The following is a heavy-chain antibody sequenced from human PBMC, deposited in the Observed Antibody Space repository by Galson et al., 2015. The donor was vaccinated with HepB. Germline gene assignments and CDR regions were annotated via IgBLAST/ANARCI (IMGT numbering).Heavy chain of an antibody. D-gene: IGHD6-19*01. CDR2: INAGNGKT. J-gene: IGHJ4*02. Sequence: SVKVSCKASGYTFTSYAIHWVRQAPGQRLELMGWINAGNGKTKYSQKFQGRVTLTRDTSASTAYMELSSLRSEDMAVHYCARAIWVAGTYYLDYWGQGTLVTVSS. CDR3: ARAIWVAGTYYLDY. CDR1: GYTFTSYA. V-gene: IGHV1-3*01.